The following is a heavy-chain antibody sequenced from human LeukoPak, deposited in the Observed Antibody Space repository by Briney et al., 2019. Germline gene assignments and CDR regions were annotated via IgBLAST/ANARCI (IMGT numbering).Heavy chain of an antibody. CDR1: GYTFTGYC. Sequence: ASVKVSCKASGYTFTGYCMHWVRQAPGQGLEWMGRINPNSGGTNYAQKFQGRVTMTRDTSISTAYMELSRLRSDDTAVYYCARESSVTLVPAEDNYYYYYMDVWGKGTTVTVSS. J-gene: IGHJ6*03. CDR3: ARESSVTLVPAEDNYYYYYMDV. D-gene: IGHD2-2*01. V-gene: IGHV1-2*06. CDR2: INPNSGGT.